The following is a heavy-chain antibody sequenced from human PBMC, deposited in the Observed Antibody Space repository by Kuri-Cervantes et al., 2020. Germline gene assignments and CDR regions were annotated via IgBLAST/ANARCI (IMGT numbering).Heavy chain of an antibody. D-gene: IGHD1-26*01. V-gene: IGHV3-30*02. CDR2: IWYDGSNK. Sequence: GGSLRLSCAASGFTFSSYGMHWVRQAPGKGLEWVAVIWYDGSNKYYADSVKGRFTISRDNSKNTLYLQMNSLRAEDTAVYYCAKDPNTLSIVGAAVAFDSWGQGTLVTVSS. CDR3: AKDPNTLSIVGAAVAFDS. CDR1: GFTFSSYG. J-gene: IGHJ4*02.